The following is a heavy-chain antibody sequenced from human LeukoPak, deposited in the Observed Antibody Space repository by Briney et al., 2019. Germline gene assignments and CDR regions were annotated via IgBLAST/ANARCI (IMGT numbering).Heavy chain of an antibody. CDR3: ARENYDILTGYPHFDY. CDR1: GGSISSYY. J-gene: IGHJ4*02. D-gene: IGHD3-9*01. Sequence: SEILSLTCTVSGGSISSYYWSWIRQPAGKGLEWIGRIYTSGSTNYNPSLKSRVTMSVDTSKNQFSLKLSSVTAADTAVYYCARENYDILTGYPHFDYWGQGTLVTVSS. V-gene: IGHV4-4*07. CDR2: IYTSGST.